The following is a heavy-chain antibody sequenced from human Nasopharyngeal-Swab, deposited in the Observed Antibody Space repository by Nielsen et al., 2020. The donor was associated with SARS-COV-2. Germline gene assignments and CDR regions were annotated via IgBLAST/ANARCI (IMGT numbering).Heavy chain of an antibody. CDR1: GFTFSSYG. D-gene: IGHD3-9*01. V-gene: IGHV3-30*18. CDR2: ISYDGSNK. CDR3: AKSNDILTGYSFDY. J-gene: IGHJ4*02. Sequence: GGSLRLSCAASGFTFSSYGMHWVRQAPGKGLEWVAVISYDGSNKYYADSVKGRFTISRDNSKNTLYLQMNSLRAEDTAVYYCAKSNDILTGYSFDYWGQGTLVTVSS.